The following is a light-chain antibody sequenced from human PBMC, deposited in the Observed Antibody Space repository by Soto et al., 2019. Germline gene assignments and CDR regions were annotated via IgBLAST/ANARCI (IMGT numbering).Light chain of an antibody. CDR1: SSNIGAGYD. V-gene: IGLV1-40*01. CDR2: VNS. CDR3: QSYDSSLSGYV. J-gene: IGLJ1*01. Sequence: QSVLTQPPSVSGPPGQRVTISCTGSSSNIGAGYDVHWYQHLPGTAPKVLIYVNSNRPSGVPNRFGGSKSGTSASLAITGLQAEDEADYYCQSYDSSLSGYVFGAGTKLTVL.